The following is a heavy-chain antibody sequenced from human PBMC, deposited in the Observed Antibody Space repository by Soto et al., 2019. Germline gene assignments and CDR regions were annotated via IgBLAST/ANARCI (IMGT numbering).Heavy chain of an antibody. Sequence: SVKVSCKASGGTFSSYAISWVRQAPGQGLEWMGGIIPIFGTANYAQKFQGRVTITADESTSTAYMELSSLRSEDTAVYYCARAGLSSSWRNYYYYYGMDVWGQGTTVTVSS. D-gene: IGHD6-13*01. CDR3: ARAGLSSSWRNYYYYYGMDV. V-gene: IGHV1-69*13. CDR2: IIPIFGTA. J-gene: IGHJ6*02. CDR1: GGTFSSYA.